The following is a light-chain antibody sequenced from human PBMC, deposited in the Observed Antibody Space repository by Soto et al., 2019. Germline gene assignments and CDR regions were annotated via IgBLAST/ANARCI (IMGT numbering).Light chain of an antibody. CDR3: QQSYSTARLT. CDR1: QSISSY. Sequence: DVQMTQSPSSLSASVGDGVTIACRASQSISSYLNWYQQRPGKAPKLLIYASSNLQSGVPSRFSGSESGTDCTLTINRLEPEDFATYYCQQSYSTARLTFGGGTNVEIK. V-gene: IGKV1-39*01. J-gene: IGKJ4*01. CDR2: ASS.